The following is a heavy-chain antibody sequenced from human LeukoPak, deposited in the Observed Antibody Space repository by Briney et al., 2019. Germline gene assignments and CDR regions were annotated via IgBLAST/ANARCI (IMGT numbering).Heavy chain of an antibody. CDR1: GGTFSSYA. D-gene: IGHD6-13*01. CDR2: IIPIFGTA. CDR3: ARVPLEQQLVGDYYYYMDV. Sequence: ASVKVSCKASGGTFSSYAISWVRQAPGQGLEWMGGIIPIFGTANYAQKFQGRVTITTDESTSTAYMELSSLRSEDTAVYYCARVPLEQQLVGDYYYYMDVWGKGTTVTVSS. J-gene: IGHJ6*03. V-gene: IGHV1-69*05.